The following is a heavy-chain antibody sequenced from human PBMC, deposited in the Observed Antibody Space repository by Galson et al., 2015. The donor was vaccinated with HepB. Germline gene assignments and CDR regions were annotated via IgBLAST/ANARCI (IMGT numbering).Heavy chain of an antibody. V-gene: IGHV1-2*05. CDR1: GYTFTGYY. CDR3: ARSATNGGDLDY. D-gene: IGHD4-17*01. CDR2: INPNSGGT. J-gene: IGHJ4*02. Sequence: SVKVSCKASGYTFTGYYMHWVRQAPGQGLEWMGRINPNSGGTNYAQKFQGRVTMTRDTSISTAYMELSRLRSDDTVVYYCARSATNGGDLDYWGQGTLVTVSS.